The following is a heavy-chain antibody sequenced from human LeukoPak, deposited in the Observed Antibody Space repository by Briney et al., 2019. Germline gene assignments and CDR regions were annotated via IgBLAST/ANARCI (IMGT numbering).Heavy chain of an antibody. CDR1: GYRFTSDW. Sequence: GESLKISCKGSGYRFTSDWIGWVRQMPGKGLEWMGIIYPGDSDTRYSPSFRGQVTISADKSISTAYLQWSSLKASDTAMYYCARRFNYDGYDYWGQGTLVTVSS. V-gene: IGHV5-51*01. CDR3: ARRFNYDGYDY. D-gene: IGHD1-1*01. CDR2: IYPGDSDT. J-gene: IGHJ4*02.